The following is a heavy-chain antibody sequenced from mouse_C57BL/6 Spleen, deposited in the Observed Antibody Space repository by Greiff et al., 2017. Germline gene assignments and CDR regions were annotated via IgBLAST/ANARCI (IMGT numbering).Heavy chain of an antibody. Sequence: VQRVESGPGLVQPSQSLSITCTVSGFSLTSYGVHWVRQSPGKGLEWLGVIWSGGSTDYNADFISRLSISKDNSKSQVFFKMNSLQADDTAIYYCARTNWEGGYYFDYWGQGTTLTVSS. J-gene: IGHJ2*01. D-gene: IGHD4-1*01. CDR2: IWSGGST. V-gene: IGHV2-2*01. CDR1: GFSLTSYG. CDR3: ARTNWEGGYYFDY.